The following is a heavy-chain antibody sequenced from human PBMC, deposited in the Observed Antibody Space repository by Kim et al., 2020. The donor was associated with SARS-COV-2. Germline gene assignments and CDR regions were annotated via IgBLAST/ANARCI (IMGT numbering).Heavy chain of an antibody. J-gene: IGHJ6*03. CDR2: IYYSGST. Sequence: SETLSLTCTVSGGSISSSSYYWGWIRQPPGKGLEWIGSIYYSGSTYYNPSLQSRVTISVDTSKNQFSLKLSSVTAADTAVYYCARQLSQTSIYYYYYYMDVWGNGTTVTVSS. D-gene: IGHD3-3*02. CDR3: ARQLSQTSIYYYYYYMDV. V-gene: IGHV4-39*01. CDR1: GGSISSSSYY.